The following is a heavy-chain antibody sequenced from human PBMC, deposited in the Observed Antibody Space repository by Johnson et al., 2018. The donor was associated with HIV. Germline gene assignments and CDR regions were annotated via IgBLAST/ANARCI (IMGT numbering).Heavy chain of an antibody. V-gene: IGHV3-66*01. CDR1: GLTVSSNY. CDR2: IFSGGST. Sequence: VQLVESGGGLVQPGGSLRLSCAASGLTVSSNYMSWVRQAPGKGLEWVSVIFSGGSTYYADSVNGRFTISRDNSKNTLYLQMNSLRSEDTAVYYCARACRDGYTCDAFDIWGQGKMVTVSS. D-gene: IGHD5-24*01. J-gene: IGHJ3*02. CDR3: ARACRDGYTCDAFDI.